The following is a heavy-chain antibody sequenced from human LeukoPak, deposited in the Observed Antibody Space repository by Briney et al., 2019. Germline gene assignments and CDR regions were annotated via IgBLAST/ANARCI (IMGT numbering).Heavy chain of an antibody. Sequence: GESLRLSCVASGFTFSDAWMSWVRQAPGKGLKWVGRIKSETDGGTTDYAAPVKGRFTISRDDSKSTVSLQMNSLQSEDTAVYYCTSSSAEEWLFDCWGQGTLVTVSS. D-gene: IGHD6-19*01. J-gene: IGHJ4*02. CDR2: IKSETDGGTT. CDR1: GFTFSDAW. CDR3: TSSSAEEWLFDC. V-gene: IGHV3-15*01.